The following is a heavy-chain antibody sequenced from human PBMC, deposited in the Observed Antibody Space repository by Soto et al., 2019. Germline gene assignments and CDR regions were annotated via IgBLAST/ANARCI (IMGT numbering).Heavy chain of an antibody. Sequence: ASVKVSCKASGYTFTSYDINWVRQATGQGLEWMGWMNPNSGNTGYAQKFQGRVTMTRNTSISTAYMELSGLTSEDTGVFYCARAPRLTQLSAWGQGTLVTVSS. CDR2: MNPNSGNT. V-gene: IGHV1-8*01. CDR1: GYTFTSYD. J-gene: IGHJ5*02. D-gene: IGHD1-1*01. CDR3: ARAPRLTQLSA.